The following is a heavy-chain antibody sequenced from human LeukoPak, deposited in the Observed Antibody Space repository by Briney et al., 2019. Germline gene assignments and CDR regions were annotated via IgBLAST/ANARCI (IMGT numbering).Heavy chain of an antibody. CDR3: AKARAIYGVVIMFDYFYDMNV. V-gene: IGHV3-30*18. J-gene: IGHJ6*02. Sequence: GGSLRLSCAASGFTVSSNYMTWVRQAPGKGLEWVAVISFDGSKTHYADSVKGRVTISRDNSKNMLYLQMYSLRGDDTAEYYCAKARAIYGVVIMFDYFYDMNVWGQGTTVTVSS. CDR2: ISFDGSKT. CDR1: GFTVSSNY. D-gene: IGHD3-3*01.